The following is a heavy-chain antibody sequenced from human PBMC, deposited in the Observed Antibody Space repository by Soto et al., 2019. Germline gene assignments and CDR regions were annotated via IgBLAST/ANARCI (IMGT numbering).Heavy chain of an antibody. D-gene: IGHD2-2*02. CDR3: ARIMRDAVGEPDAIYYFEP. J-gene: IGHJ5*02. CDR1: GFSLSNPKMG. Sequence: SVPTLVNPTETLTLTCTVSGFSLSNPKMGVSWIRQPPGKAPEWLAHIFSDDEFSYSTSLKSRLIISKDTSKRQVVLTMTNMDPVDSATFYCARIMRDAVGEPDAIYYFEPWGKGTQVTVSS. CDR2: IFSDDEF. V-gene: IGHV2-26*01.